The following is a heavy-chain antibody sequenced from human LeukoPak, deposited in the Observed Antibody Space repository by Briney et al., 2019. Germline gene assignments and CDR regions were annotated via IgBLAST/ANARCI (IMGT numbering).Heavy chain of an antibody. CDR3: ARGARGWYLRY. Sequence: SETLSLTCAVYGGSFSGYYWSWIRQPPGKWLEWIGEINHSGSTNYNPSLKSRVTISVDTSKNQFSLKLSSVTAADTAVYYCARGARGWYLRYWGQGTLVTVSS. J-gene: IGHJ4*02. V-gene: IGHV4-34*01. D-gene: IGHD6-19*01. CDR1: GGSFSGYY. CDR2: INHSGST.